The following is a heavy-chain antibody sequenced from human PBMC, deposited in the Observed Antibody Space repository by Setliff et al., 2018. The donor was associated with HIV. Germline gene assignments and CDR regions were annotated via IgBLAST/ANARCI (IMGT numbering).Heavy chain of an antibody. CDR2: IFRSGET. V-gene: IGHV4-38-2*02. CDR3: ARGTLYYDYVWGTPFPFDY. CDR1: IDSIGSGFF. D-gene: IGHD3-16*01. Sequence: SETLSLTCTVAIDSIGSGFFWGWIRQPPGKGLEWIGSIFRSGETFYNPSLRSRVAISGDTSKNHFSLKLSSVTAADTAVYYCARGTLYYDYVWGTPFPFDYWGQGTLVTVSS. J-gene: IGHJ4*02.